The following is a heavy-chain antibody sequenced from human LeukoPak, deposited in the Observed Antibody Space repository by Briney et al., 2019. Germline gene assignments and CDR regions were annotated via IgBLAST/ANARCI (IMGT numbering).Heavy chain of an antibody. V-gene: IGHV1-3*01. Sequence: ASVKVSCEASGYTFTSYGLHWVRQAPGQRLEWMGWINVGNGNTKYSQKFQGRVTITRDTSASTAYMELSSLRSEDTAVYYCARFLGGDYAMDVWGKGTTVTVSS. CDR3: ARFLGGDYAMDV. J-gene: IGHJ6*04. D-gene: IGHD3-3*01. CDR1: GYTFTSYG. CDR2: INVGNGNT.